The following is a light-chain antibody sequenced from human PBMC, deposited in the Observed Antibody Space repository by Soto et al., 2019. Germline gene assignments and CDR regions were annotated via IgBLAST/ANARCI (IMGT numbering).Light chain of an antibody. Sequence: QSALTQPPSASGSRGQSVTISCTGTSSDVGGYDYVSWYQQHPGKAPKLIIYEVTKRPSGVPDRFSGSKSGNTASLTVSGLQAEDEADYCCSSYAGTNNLYVFGTGTKVTVL. J-gene: IGLJ1*01. CDR1: SSDVGGYDY. CDR3: SSYAGTNNLYV. V-gene: IGLV2-8*01. CDR2: EVT.